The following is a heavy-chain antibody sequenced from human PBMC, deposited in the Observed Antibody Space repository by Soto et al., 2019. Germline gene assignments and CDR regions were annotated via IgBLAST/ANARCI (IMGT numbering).Heavy chain of an antibody. D-gene: IGHD1-20*01. CDR1: GYNFTSYW. V-gene: IGHV5-51*07. CDR3: AFLGASGIIDLLYVLEV. Sequence: GAAQKSSGKGCGYNFTSYWVARLHQMQGKGLEWMGIIYPGDSDTRYSPSFQGQVTISADKSISTAYLQWSSLKASDTAMYYCAFLGASGIIDLLYVLEVWRQGST. J-gene: IGHJ6*01. CDR2: IYPGDSDT.